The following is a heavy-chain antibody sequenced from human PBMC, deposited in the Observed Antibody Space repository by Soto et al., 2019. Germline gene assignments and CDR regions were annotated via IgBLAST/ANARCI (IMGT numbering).Heavy chain of an antibody. Sequence: EVQLVESGGGLVQPGGCLRHSCAASGFTFSDHYMDWVRQALGKGLEWVGRTRNKANSYTTEYAASVKGRFTISRDDSKNSLYLQMNSLKTEDTAVYYCARAVSGPSIAARPDLYYFDYWGQGTLVTVSS. CDR2: TRNKANSYTT. CDR3: ARAVSGPSIAARPDLYYFDY. V-gene: IGHV3-72*01. J-gene: IGHJ4*02. CDR1: GFTFSDHY. D-gene: IGHD6-6*01.